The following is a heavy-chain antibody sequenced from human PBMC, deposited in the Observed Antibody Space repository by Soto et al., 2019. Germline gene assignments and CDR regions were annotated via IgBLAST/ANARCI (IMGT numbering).Heavy chain of an antibody. J-gene: IGHJ6*02. CDR1: GGTFSSYA. Sequence: SVKVSCKASGGTFSSYAISWVRQAPGQGLEWMGGIIPIFGTANYAQKFQGRVTITADKSTSTAYMELSSLRSEDTAVYYCASYYYDSSGYYRQGYYYYGMDVWGQGTPVTVSS. V-gene: IGHV1-69*06. CDR3: ASYYYDSSGYYRQGYYYYGMDV. D-gene: IGHD3-22*01. CDR2: IIPIFGTA.